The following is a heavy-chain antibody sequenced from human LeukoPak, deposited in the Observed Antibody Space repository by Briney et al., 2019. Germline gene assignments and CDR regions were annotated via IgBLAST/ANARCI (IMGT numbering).Heavy chain of an antibody. V-gene: IGHV3-11*01. CDR1: GFTFSDYY. CDR3: AGGYYDSSGYYYSTNDY. J-gene: IGHJ4*02. CDR2: ISSSGSTI. D-gene: IGHD3-22*01. Sequence: GGSLRLSCAASGFTFSDYYMSWIRQAPGRGLEWVSYISSSGSTIYYADSVKGRFTISRDNAKNSLYLQMNSLRAEDTAVYYCAGGYYDSSGYYYSTNDYWGQGTLVTVSS.